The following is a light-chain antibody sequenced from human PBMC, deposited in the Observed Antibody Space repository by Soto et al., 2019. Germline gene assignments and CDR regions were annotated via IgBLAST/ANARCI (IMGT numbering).Light chain of an antibody. CDR2: RAS. Sequence: DIQMTQSPSTLSASIGDRVTITCRASQSISSWLAWYQQKPGKVPKLLIYRASTLESGVPSRFSGSGSGTEFTLTINSLQPDDFATYYCQHYNSEGTFGQGTKVEIK. J-gene: IGKJ1*01. V-gene: IGKV1-5*03. CDR1: QSISSW. CDR3: QHYNSEGT.